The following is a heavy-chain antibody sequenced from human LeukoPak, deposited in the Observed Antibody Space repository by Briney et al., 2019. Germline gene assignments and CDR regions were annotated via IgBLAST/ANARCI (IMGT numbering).Heavy chain of an antibody. J-gene: IGHJ4*02. CDR2: MNPNSGNT. CDR1: GYTFTSYD. Sequence: ASVKVSCKASGYTFTSYDINWVRQATGQGLEWMGWMNPNSGNTGYAQKFQGRVTMTRNTSISTAYMELSSLRSEDTAVYYCARRPPSHYYDSSGPSDYWGQGTLVTVSS. CDR3: ARRPPSHYYDSSGPSDY. V-gene: IGHV1-8*01. D-gene: IGHD3-22*01.